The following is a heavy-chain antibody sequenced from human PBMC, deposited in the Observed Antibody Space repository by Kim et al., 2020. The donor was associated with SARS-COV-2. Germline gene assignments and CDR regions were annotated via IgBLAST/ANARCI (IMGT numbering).Heavy chain of an antibody. D-gene: IGHD5-12*01. V-gene: IGHV3-33*01. Sequence: ADSVKGRFTVSRDNSKNTLYLQMNSLRAEDTALYYCARQYSGYDFWYFDYWGQGTLVTVSS. CDR3: ARQYSGYDFWYFDY. J-gene: IGHJ4*02.